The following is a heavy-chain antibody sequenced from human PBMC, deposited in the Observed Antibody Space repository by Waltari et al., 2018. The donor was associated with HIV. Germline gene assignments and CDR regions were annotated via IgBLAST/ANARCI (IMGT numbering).Heavy chain of an antibody. V-gene: IGHV1-46*01. CDR2: INPSGGST. CDR1: GYTFTNYY. J-gene: IGHJ4*02. D-gene: IGHD5-18*01. Sequence: QVQLVQSGAEVKKPGASVKVSCKASGYTFTNYYMHGVRQAPGQGLEWMGIINPSGGSTSYAQKFQGRLSMTRDTSTSTLYMEVSSLRSEDTAVYYCARLSNSYTKRGFDYWGQGTLVSVSS. CDR3: ARLSNSYTKRGFDY.